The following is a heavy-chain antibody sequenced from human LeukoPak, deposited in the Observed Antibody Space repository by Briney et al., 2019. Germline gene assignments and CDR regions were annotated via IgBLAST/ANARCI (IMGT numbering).Heavy chain of an antibody. CDR1: GYTFTSYY. V-gene: IGHV1-46*01. Sequence: GASVKVSCKASGYTFTSYYMHWVRQAPGQGLEWMGIINPSGGSTSYAQKFQGRVTMTRDTSTSTAYMELRSLRSDDTAVYYCAREGSISMGSGSPTNMVKPDYWGQGTLVTVSS. CDR3: AREGSISMGSGSPTNMVKPDY. D-gene: IGHD1-26*01. CDR2: INPSGGST. J-gene: IGHJ4*02.